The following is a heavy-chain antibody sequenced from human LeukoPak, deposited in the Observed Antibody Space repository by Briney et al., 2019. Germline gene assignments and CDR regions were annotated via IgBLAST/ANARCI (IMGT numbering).Heavy chain of an antibody. J-gene: IGHJ4*02. Sequence: PSETLSLTCTASGGSISSSSYYWGWIRQPPGKGLEWIGSIYYSGSTYYNPSLKSRVTISVDTSKNQFSLKLSSVTAADTAVYYCARHMRAARPDPFDYWGQGTLVTVSS. CDR1: GGSISSSSYY. V-gene: IGHV4-39*01. CDR3: ARHMRAARPDPFDY. CDR2: IYYSGST. D-gene: IGHD6-6*01.